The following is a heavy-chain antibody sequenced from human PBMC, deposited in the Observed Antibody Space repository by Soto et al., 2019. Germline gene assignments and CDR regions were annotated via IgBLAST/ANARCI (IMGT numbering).Heavy chain of an antibody. CDR3: ARDGGDRYSSGDY. J-gene: IGHJ4*02. CDR2: ISPRSDTI. Sequence: EVQLVESGGGLVQPGRSLRLSCEASGFTFSSYHMNWVRQAPGKGLEWVSYISPRSDTIYYADSVRGRFTISRDNAKNNLMLQMNSLIDDVTAVYYCARDGGDRYSSGDYWGQGTLVTVSS. D-gene: IGHD2-21*01. V-gene: IGHV3-48*02. CDR1: GFTFSSYH.